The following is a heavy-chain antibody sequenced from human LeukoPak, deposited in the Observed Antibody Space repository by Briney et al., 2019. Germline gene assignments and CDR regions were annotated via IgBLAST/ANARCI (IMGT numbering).Heavy chain of an antibody. CDR2: ISYDGSNK. CDR1: GFTFSSYA. CDR3: AKDPVAAAWDY. J-gene: IGHJ4*02. Sequence: PGGSLRLSCAASGFTFSSYAMHWVRQAPGKGLEWVAVISYDGSNKYYADSVKGRFTISRDNSKNTLYLQMNSLRAEDTAVYYCAKDPVAAAWDYWGQGTLVTVSS. V-gene: IGHV3-30-3*01. D-gene: IGHD6-13*01.